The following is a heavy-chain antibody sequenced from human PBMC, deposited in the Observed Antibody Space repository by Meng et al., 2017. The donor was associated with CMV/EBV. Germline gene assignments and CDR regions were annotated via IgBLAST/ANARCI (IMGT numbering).Heavy chain of an antibody. Sequence: GGSLRLSCAASGFTFSSYEMNWVRQAPGKGLEWVSYISSSGSTIYYADSAKGRFTISRDNAKNSLYLQMNSLRAEDTAVYYCARGPLRPYSSSSGSGYFDYWGQGTLVTVSS. CDR3: ARGPLRPYSSSSGSGYFDY. J-gene: IGHJ4*02. D-gene: IGHD6-6*01. CDR1: GFTFSSYE. CDR2: ISSSGSTI. V-gene: IGHV3-48*03.